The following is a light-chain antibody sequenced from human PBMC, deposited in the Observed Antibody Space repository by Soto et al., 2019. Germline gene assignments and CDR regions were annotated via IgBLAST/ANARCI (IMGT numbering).Light chain of an antibody. J-gene: IGKJ4*01. CDR1: QSINNW. CDR2: KAS. V-gene: IGKV1-5*03. CDR3: KQYDSYPFI. Sequence: DIQMTQSPSTLSASEGDRVTITCRASQSINNWLAWYQQKPGKAPKLLISKASNLKSGVPSRFSGTGSGTEFPLTISSLQPDDFEIYYCKQYDSYPFIFGGGTKVE.